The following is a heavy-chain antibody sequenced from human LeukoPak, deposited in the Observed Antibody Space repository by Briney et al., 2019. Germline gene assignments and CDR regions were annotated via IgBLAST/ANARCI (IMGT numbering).Heavy chain of an antibody. J-gene: IGHJ4*02. CDR2: MSNTGIT. Sequence: SETLSLTCTVSGVSISSYVWNWLRQPPGQRLQWIGYMSNTGITKYHPSLKSRVTIAADTYKNQFFLNVDSVTAADTAVYYCAKASVTTAVLFDSWCQGTLVAVSS. V-gene: IGHV4-59*01. CDR3: AKASVTTAVLFDS. D-gene: IGHD4-23*01. CDR1: GVSISSYV.